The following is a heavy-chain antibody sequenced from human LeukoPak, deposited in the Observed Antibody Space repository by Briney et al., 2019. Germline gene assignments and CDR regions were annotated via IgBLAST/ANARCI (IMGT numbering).Heavy chain of an antibody. J-gene: IGHJ6*02. CDR2: IYYSGST. D-gene: IGHD6-13*01. Sequence: PSETLSLTCTVAGGSISSGGYYSSWIRQHPGKGLEWIGYIYYSGSTYYNPSLKSRVTISVDTSKNQFSLKLSSVTAADTAVYYCARRHSSSWYWGPYYYYGMDVWGQGTTVTVSS. CDR3: ARRHSSSWYWGPYYYYGMDV. V-gene: IGHV4-31*03. CDR1: GGSISSGGYY.